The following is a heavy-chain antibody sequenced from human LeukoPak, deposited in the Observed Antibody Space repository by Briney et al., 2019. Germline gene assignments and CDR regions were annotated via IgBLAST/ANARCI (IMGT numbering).Heavy chain of an antibody. CDR3: AREEVTTGAFDI. V-gene: IGHV3-66*01. CDR2: IYSGGST. CDR1: GFTFSSYA. Sequence: GGSLRLSCAASGFTFSSYAMSWVRQAPGKGLEWVSVIYSGGSTYYADSVKGRFTISRDNSKNTLYLQMNSLRAEDTAVYYCAREEVTTGAFDIWGQGTMVTVSS. J-gene: IGHJ3*02. D-gene: IGHD2-21*02.